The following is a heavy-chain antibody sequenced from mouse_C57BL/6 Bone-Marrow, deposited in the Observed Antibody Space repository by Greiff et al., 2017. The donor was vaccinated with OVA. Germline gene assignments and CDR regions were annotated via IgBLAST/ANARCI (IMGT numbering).Heavy chain of an antibody. CDR3: ASTVVATDYFDY. CDR1: GYAFTNYL. V-gene: IGHV1-54*01. Sequence: QVQLKESGAELVRPGTSVKVSCKASGYAFTNYLIEWVKQRPGQGLEWIGVINPGSGGTNYNEKFKGKATLTADKSSSTAYMQLSSLTSEDSAVYFCASTVVATDYFDYWGQGTTLTVSS. D-gene: IGHD1-1*01. CDR2: INPGSGGT. J-gene: IGHJ2*01.